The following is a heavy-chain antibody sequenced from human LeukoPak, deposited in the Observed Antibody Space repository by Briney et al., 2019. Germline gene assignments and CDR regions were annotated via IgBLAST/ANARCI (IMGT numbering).Heavy chain of an antibody. Sequence: SQTLSLTCTVSGGSISSGSYYWSWIRQPAGKGLEWIGRIYTSGSTNYNPSLKSRVTISVDTSKNRFSLKLSSVTAADTAVYYCAIQATPAEVYGMDVWGQGTTVTVSS. V-gene: IGHV4-61*02. CDR1: GGSISSGSYY. CDR2: IYTSGST. J-gene: IGHJ6*02. CDR3: AIQATPAEVYGMDV.